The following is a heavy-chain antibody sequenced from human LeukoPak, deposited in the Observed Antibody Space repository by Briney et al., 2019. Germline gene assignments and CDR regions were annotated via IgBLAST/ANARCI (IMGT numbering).Heavy chain of an antibody. Sequence: SETLSLTCTVSGGSISSYYWSWIRQPAGKGLEWIGRIYTSGSTNYNPSLKSRVTMSVDTSKNQFSLKLSSVTAADTAVYYCARHLGKRAAAVFDPWGQGTLVTVSS. CDR1: GGSISSYY. CDR3: ARHLGKRAAAVFDP. V-gene: IGHV4-4*07. D-gene: IGHD6-13*01. J-gene: IGHJ5*02. CDR2: IYTSGST.